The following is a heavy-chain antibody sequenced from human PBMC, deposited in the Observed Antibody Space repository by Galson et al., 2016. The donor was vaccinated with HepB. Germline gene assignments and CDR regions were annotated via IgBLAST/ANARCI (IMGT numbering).Heavy chain of an antibody. CDR1: GFTFSRYT. V-gene: IGHV3-21*01. D-gene: IGHD5-12*01. J-gene: IGHJ3*01. Sequence: SLRLSCAASGFTFSRYTMNRVRRAPGKGLEWVSSISTSSTYIYYADSMKGRFTISRDNAKKSLYLQMSSLRADDTAIYYCARESSGYDYDFDLWGQGTMVTVSS. CDR3: ARESSGYDYDFDL. CDR2: ISTSSTYI.